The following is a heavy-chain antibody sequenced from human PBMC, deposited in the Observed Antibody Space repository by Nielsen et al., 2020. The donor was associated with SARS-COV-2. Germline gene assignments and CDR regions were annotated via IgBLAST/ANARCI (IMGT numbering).Heavy chain of an antibody. CDR3: ARDMEAVAGTTWYYGMDV. V-gene: IGHV3-7*03. CDR1: DFTFSDYS. J-gene: IGHJ6*02. CDR2: IKQDGSEK. Sequence: GESLKISCAASDFTFSDYSMSWVRQAPGKGLEWVANIKQDGSEKYYVDSVKGRFTISRDNAKNSLYLQMNSLRAEDTAVYYCARDMEAVAGTTWYYGMDVWGQGTTVTVSS. D-gene: IGHD6-19*01.